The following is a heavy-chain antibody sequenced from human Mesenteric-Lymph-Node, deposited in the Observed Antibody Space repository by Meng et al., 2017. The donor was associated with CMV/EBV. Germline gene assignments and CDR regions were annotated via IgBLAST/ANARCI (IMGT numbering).Heavy chain of an antibody. CDR1: GFTFSSYS. CDR2: ITSSGSGDST. Sequence: GGSLRLSCAASGFTFSSYSMNWVRQAPGKGLEWVSSITSSGSGDSTYYADSVKGRFTISRDNSKNTLYLQMYSLRAEDAALYYCAKDFMLAWGVIPAANFGYWGQGTLVTVSS. CDR3: AKDFMLAWGVIPAANFGY. V-gene: IGHV3-23*01. J-gene: IGHJ4*02. D-gene: IGHD2-2*01.